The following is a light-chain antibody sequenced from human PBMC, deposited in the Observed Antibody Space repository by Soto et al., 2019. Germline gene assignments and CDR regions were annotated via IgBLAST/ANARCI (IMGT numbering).Light chain of an antibody. J-gene: IGLJ1*01. CDR2: GNS. CDR1: SSNIGAGYD. Sequence: QSVLTQPPSVSGAPGQRVTISCTGSSSNIGAGYDVHWYQQLPGTAPKLLIYGNSNRLSGVPDRFSGSKSGTSASLAITGLQAEDEADDYCQSYDSSLSGSKVFGTGTKLTVL. CDR3: QSYDSSLSGSKV. V-gene: IGLV1-40*01.